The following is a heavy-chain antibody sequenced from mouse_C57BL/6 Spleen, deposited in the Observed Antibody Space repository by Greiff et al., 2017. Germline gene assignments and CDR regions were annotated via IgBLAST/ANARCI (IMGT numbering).Heavy chain of an antibody. CDR2: INPGSGGT. CDR1: GYAFTNYL. Sequence: QVQLQQSGAELVRPGTSVKVSCKASGYAFTNYLIEWVKQRPGQGLEWIGVINPGSGGTNYNEKFKGKATLTADKSSSTAYMQLSSLTSEDSAVYVCARRGDYDGDYYAMDYWGQGTSVTVSS. D-gene: IGHD2-4*01. J-gene: IGHJ4*01. CDR3: ARRGDYDGDYYAMDY. V-gene: IGHV1-54*01.